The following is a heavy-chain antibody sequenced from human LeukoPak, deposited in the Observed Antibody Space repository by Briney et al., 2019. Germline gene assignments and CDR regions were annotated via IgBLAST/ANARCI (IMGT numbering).Heavy chain of an antibody. D-gene: IGHD1-1*01. CDR2: ISAYNGNT. CDR1: GYTFTSYG. Sequence: ASVKVSCKASGYTFTSYGISWVRQAPGQGLEWMGWISAYNGNTNYAQKLQGRVTMTTDTSTSTAYMELRSPRFDDTAVYCCARDRAGTTSRLFDYWGQGTLVTVSS. J-gene: IGHJ4*02. V-gene: IGHV1-18*01. CDR3: ARDRAGTTSRLFDY.